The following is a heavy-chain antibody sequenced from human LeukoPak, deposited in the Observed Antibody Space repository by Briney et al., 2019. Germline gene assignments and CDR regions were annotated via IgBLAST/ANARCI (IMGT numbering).Heavy chain of an antibody. V-gene: IGHV3-7*01. CDR1: GFTFISYW. Sequence: GWSLRLSCVASGFTFISYWMSWVRQAPGKGLDWVANIKQDGSEKYYVDSVKGRFTISRDNAKNSLYLQMNSLRAEDTAVYYCARASDIVVVVAEGVDYWGQGTLVTVSS. J-gene: IGHJ4*02. D-gene: IGHD2-15*01. CDR3: ARASDIVVVVAEGVDY. CDR2: IKQDGSEK.